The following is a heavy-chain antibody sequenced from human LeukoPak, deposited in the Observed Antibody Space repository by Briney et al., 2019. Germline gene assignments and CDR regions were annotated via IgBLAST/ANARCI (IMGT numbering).Heavy chain of an antibody. CDR3: ARDLDKDSYEDY. D-gene: IGHD5-18*01. J-gene: IGHJ4*02. CDR2: IYNSGST. Sequence: WETLSLTRTVSGGSISGYYWSWIRQPPGKGLEWIGYIYNSGSTNYNPSLKSRVTISVDTSKNQFSLKLSSVTAADTAVYYCARDLDKDSYEDYWGQGTLVTVSS. V-gene: IGHV4-59*12. CDR1: GGSISGYY.